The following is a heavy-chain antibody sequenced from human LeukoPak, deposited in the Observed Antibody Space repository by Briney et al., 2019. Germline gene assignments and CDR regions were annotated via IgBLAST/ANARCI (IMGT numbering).Heavy chain of an antibody. CDR1: GGSFSGYY. D-gene: IGHD3-3*01. CDR3: ARGGDITIFGVVITAWFDP. CDR2: INHSGST. Sequence: SETLSLTCAVYGGSFSGYYWSWIRQPPGKGLEWIGEINHSGSTNYNPSLKSRVTISVDTSKNQFSLKLSSVTAADTAVYYCARGGDITIFGVVITAWFDPWGQGTLVTVSS. J-gene: IGHJ5*02. V-gene: IGHV4-34*01.